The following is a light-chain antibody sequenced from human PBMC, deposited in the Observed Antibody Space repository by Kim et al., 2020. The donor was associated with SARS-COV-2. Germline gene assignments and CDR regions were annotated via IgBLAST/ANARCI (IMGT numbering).Light chain of an antibody. CDR1: PTVSRH. V-gene: IGKV3-15*01. CDR3: QHYNNWPPVT. CDR2: GAS. J-gene: IGKJ4*01. Sequence: SPGERATLSCWASPTVSRHFAWYQQKPGQAPRLLIYGASTRATGIPAWFSGGGFGTEFTLTISSPQSEDSAVYFCQHYNNWPPVTFGGGTKVDIK.